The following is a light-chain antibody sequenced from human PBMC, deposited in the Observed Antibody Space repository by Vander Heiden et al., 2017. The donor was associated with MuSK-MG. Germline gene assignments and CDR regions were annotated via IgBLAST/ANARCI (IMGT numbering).Light chain of an antibody. Sequence: SYHLTHPPSGSVSPGQTARITCSGDELGNKYPSWYQQKPGHSTVLLNYKNNKRPSGIPELFSASYSGSTATLTISGTQAVDDDYYYCQAWDSSTAIFGGGTKLTVL. CDR3: QAWDSSTAI. J-gene: IGLJ2*01. CDR1: ELGNKY. V-gene: IGLV3-1*01. CDR2: KNN.